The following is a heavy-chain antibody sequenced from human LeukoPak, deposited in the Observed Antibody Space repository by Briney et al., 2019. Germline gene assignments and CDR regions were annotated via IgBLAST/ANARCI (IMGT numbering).Heavy chain of an antibody. CDR3: ARGSADMIIVDRLDY. V-gene: IGHV3-21*06. D-gene: IGHD3-22*01. CDR2: LSSNGAYV. CDR1: GLTLSGHS. J-gene: IGHJ4*01. Sequence: GGSLRLSSVASGLTLSGHSMTWVRQAPGEGLEWVSSLSSNGAYVYYADSLRGRFTISRDNAKNSLFLQINSLSAEDTGVYYCARGSADMIIVDRLDYWGHGTLVTVSP.